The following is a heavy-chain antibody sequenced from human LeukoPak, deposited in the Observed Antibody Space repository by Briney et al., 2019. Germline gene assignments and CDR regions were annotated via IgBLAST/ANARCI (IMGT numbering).Heavy chain of an antibody. CDR2: MNPNSGNT. Sequence: ASVKVSCKASGYTFTSYDINWVRQATGQGLEWMGWMNPNSGNTGYAQKFQGRVTMTRNTSISTAYMELSSLRSEDTAVYYCARETRYQLLSYFDYWGQGTLVTVSS. D-gene: IGHD2-2*01. J-gene: IGHJ4*02. CDR3: ARETRYQLLSYFDY. V-gene: IGHV1-8*01. CDR1: GYTFTSYD.